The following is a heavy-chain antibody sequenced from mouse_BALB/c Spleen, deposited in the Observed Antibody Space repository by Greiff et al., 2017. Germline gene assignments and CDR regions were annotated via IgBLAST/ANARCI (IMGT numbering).Heavy chain of an antibody. J-gene: IGHJ3*01. CDR3: ARYGNYGAWFAY. V-gene: IGHV5-6-3*01. CDR2: INSNGGST. CDR1: GFTFSSYG. Sequence: EVKLVESGGGLVQPGGSLKLSCAASGFTFSSYGMSWVRQTPDKRLELVATINSNGGSTYYPDSVKGRFTISRDNAKNTLYLQMSSLKSEDTAMYYCARYGNYGAWFAYWGQGTLVTVAA. D-gene: IGHD2-1*01.